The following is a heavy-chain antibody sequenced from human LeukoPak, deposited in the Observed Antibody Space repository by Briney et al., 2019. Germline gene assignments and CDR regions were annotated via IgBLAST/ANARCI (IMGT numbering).Heavy chain of an antibody. CDR2: ISWDGGIT. D-gene: IGHD5-12*01. CDR3: AKDSNTGGYSFGS. J-gene: IGHJ4*02. Sequence: GGSLRLSCAASGFTFHHYSMHWVRHPPGKGLEWVSLISWDGGITYYADSVRGRFTISRDNSKNSLSLEMNSLRTEDTALYYCAKDSNTGGYSFGSWGQGTLVTVTS. V-gene: IGHV3-43*01. CDR1: GFTFHHYS.